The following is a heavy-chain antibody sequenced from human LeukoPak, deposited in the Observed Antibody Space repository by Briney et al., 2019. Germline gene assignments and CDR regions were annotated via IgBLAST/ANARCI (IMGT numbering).Heavy chain of an antibody. CDR3: AHLAYYDYWSGPLKLHFDY. V-gene: IGHV2-5*01. Sequence: SGPTLVKPTQTLTLTCTFSGFSLSTSGVGVGWIRQPPGKALEWLALIYWNDDKRYSPSLKSRLTITKDTSKNQVVLTMTNMDPVDTATYYCAHLAYYDYWSGPLKLHFDYWGQGTLVTVSS. D-gene: IGHD3-3*01. CDR1: GFSLSTSGVG. CDR2: IYWNDDK. J-gene: IGHJ4*02.